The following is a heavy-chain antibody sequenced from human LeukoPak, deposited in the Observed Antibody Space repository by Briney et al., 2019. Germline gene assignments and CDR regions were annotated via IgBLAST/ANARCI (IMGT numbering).Heavy chain of an antibody. CDR3: AKESGKFDY. CDR2: ISGDGVSP. CDR1: GFAFSNYA. J-gene: IGHJ4*02. Sequence: GGSLRLPCAASGFAFSNYAMHWVRQAPGKGLDWVSFISGDGVSPFYAHSVKGRFSISRDNSKNSLSLEMNSLRTEDAAMYYCAKESGKFDYWGQGTLVAAAS. V-gene: IGHV3-43*02.